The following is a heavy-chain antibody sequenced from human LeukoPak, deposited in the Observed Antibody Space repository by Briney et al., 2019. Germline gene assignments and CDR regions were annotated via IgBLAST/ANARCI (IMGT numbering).Heavy chain of an antibody. Sequence: PGGSLRLSCAASGFTFSSYAMSWVRQAPGKDLEWVSVIYSGGSTFYADSVKGRFSIFRDNSQNTVYLQMNNLEVGDTAVYYCARWNYPWGQGTLVTVSS. V-gene: IGHV3-53*01. J-gene: IGHJ5*02. D-gene: IGHD1-1*01. CDR3: ARWNYP. CDR1: GFTFSSYA. CDR2: IYSGGST.